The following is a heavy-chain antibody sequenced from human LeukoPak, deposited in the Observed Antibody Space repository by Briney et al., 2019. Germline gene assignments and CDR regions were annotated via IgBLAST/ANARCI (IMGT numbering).Heavy chain of an antibody. V-gene: IGHV1-46*01. CDR3: ARGGQLGYCSSTSCRQIDY. CDR1: GYTFTSYY. D-gene: IGHD2-2*01. J-gene: IGHJ4*02. CDR2: INPSGGST. Sequence: GASVKVSCKASGYTFTSYYMHWVRQAPGQGLEWMGIINPSGGSTSYAQKFQGRVTMTRDTSTSTVYMELSSLRSEDTAVYYCARGGQLGYCSSTSCRQIDYWGQGTLVTVSP.